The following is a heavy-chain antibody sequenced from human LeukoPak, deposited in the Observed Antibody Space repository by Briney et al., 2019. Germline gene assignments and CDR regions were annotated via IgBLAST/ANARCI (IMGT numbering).Heavy chain of an antibody. J-gene: IGHJ6*03. CDR1: GFPFSGYW. CDR3: ASFVLEWLFDYYMDV. D-gene: IGHD3-3*01. Sequence: GGSLRLSCAASGFPFSGYWMDWVRQAPGKGMEWVANIKEDGSDQYFADSVKGRFTISRDNAKNSLYLEMSSLRAEDTAVYYCASFVLEWLFDYYMDVWGKGTTVTVSS. V-gene: IGHV3-7*01. CDR2: IKEDGSDQ.